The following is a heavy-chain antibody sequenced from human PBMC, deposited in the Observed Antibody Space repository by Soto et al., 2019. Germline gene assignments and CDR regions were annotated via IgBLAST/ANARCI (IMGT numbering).Heavy chain of an antibody. J-gene: IGHJ6*03. D-gene: IGHD4-4*01. CDR2: IYYSGST. CDR1: GGSISSYY. CDR3: ASVHYSNYYYYYMDV. Sequence: QVQLQESGPGLVKPSETLSLTCTVSGGSISSYYWSWIRQPPGKGLEWIGYIYYSGSTNYNPSRKSRVAISVDTSQHQFSLKLSSVTAADTAVYYCASVHYSNYYYYYMDVWGKGTTVTVSS. V-gene: IGHV4-59*01.